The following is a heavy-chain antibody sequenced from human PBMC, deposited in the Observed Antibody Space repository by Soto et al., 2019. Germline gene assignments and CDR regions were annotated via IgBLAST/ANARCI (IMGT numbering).Heavy chain of an antibody. Sequence: PGGSLRLSCAASGFTFSSYSMNWVRPAPGKGLEWVSYISSSSSTTSYVDSVKDRFTISRDNAKNTEYLQMNSLRPEDTAVYYCAGSIAAGNWGQGTLVTVSS. J-gene: IGHJ4*02. CDR2: ISSSSSTT. V-gene: IGHV3-48*04. D-gene: IGHD6-13*01. CDR3: AGSIAAGN. CDR1: GFTFSSYS.